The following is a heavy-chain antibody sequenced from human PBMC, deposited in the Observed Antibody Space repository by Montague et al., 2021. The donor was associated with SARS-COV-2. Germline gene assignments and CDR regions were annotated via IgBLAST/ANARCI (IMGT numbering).Heavy chain of an antibody. CDR3: ARAAGVFHIDLFLGPGH. J-gene: IGHJ4*02. V-gene: IGHV3-23*01. CDR2: ISGSGGST. Sequence: SLRLSCAASGFTFSSYAMSWARQAPGKGLVWVSAISGSGGSTYYADSVKGRFTISRDNSKNTLYLQMDSLRTEDTAIYFCARAAGVFHIDLFLGPGHWGQGTLVTVS. D-gene: IGHD3-9*01. CDR1: GFTFSSYA.